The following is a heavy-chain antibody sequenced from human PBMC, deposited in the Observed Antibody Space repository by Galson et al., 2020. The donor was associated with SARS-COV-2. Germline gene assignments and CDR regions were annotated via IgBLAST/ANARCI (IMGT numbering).Heavy chain of an antibody. J-gene: IGHJ4*02. Sequence: ASVKVSCKSSGYNFLNYVIHWVRQAPGQSLEWMGWVNAANGDTRYSQTFQGRVTITRDTSASTAYMELSSLTSEDTAFYYCARALHSSSWSIHQYFFDYWGQGTLVTVSS. D-gene: IGHD6-13*01. CDR3: ARALHSSSWSIHQYFFDY. CDR2: VNAANGDT. CDR1: GYNFLNYV. V-gene: IGHV1-3*01.